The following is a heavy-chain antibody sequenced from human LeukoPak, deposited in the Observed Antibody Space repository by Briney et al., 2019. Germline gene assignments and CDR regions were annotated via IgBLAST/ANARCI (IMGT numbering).Heavy chain of an antibody. D-gene: IGHD3-10*01. V-gene: IGHV1-2*02. CDR2: INPNSGGT. CDR1: GYTFTGYY. Sequence: ASVKVSCKASGYTFTGYYMHWVRQAPGQGLEWMGWINPNSGGTNYAQKFQGRVTMTRDTSISTAYMELSRLRSDDTAVYYCARDYYGSGSYNLLDYWGQGTLVTVSS. J-gene: IGHJ4*02. CDR3: ARDYYGSGSYNLLDY.